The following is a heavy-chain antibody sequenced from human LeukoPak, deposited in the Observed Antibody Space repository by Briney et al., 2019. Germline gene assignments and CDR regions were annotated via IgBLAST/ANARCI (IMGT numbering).Heavy chain of an antibody. D-gene: IGHD1-26*01. CDR1: GFTFSSYG. Sequence: GRSLRLSCAASGFTFSSYGMHWIRQAPGKGLEWVAVILNDGSQEQYADSVKGRFTISRDNSKNTLFLQMDSLRAEDTAVYYCAKGLGATSLSCFDCWGQGTLVTVSS. CDR2: ILNDGSQE. J-gene: IGHJ4*02. V-gene: IGHV3-33*06. CDR3: AKGLGATSLSCFDC.